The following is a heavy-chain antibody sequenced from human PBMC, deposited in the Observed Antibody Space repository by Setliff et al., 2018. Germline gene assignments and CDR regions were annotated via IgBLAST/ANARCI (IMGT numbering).Heavy chain of an antibody. D-gene: IGHD3-3*01. Sequence: SETLSLTCAVYGGSFSGYYWSWIRQPPGKGLEWIGEINHSGSTNYNPSLKSRVTISVDTSKNQFSLKLSSVTAADTAVYYCARMSGFQYMDVWGKGTTVTVS. J-gene: IGHJ6*03. V-gene: IGHV4-34*01. CDR3: ARMSGFQYMDV. CDR1: GGSFSGYY. CDR2: INHSGST.